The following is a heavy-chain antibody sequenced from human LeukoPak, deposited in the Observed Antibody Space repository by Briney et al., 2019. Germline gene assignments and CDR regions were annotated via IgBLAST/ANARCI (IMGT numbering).Heavy chain of an antibody. D-gene: IGHD5-18*01. V-gene: IGHV3-9*01. J-gene: IGHJ6*03. CDR2: ISWNSGSI. Sequence: PGGSLRLSCAASGFTFDDYAMHWVRQAPGKGLEWVSGISWNSGSIGYADSVKGRFTISRDNAKNSLYLQMNSLGAEDTALYYCAKDEVTATVLGYMDVWGKGTTVTVSS. CDR3: AKDEVTATVLGYMDV. CDR1: GFTFDDYA.